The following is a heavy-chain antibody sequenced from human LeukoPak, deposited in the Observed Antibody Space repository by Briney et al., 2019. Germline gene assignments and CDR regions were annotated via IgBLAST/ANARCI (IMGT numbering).Heavy chain of an antibody. J-gene: IGHJ5*02. CDR3: ARGGSNIVVVPAANWFDP. CDR2: INHSGST. CDR1: GGSFSGYY. D-gene: IGHD2-2*01. Sequence: SETLSLTCAVYGGSFSGYYWSWIRQPPGKGLEWIGEINHSGSTNYNPSLKSRVTIPVDTSKNQFSLKLSSVTAADTAVYYCARGGSNIVVVPAANWFDPWGQGTLVTVSS. V-gene: IGHV4-34*01.